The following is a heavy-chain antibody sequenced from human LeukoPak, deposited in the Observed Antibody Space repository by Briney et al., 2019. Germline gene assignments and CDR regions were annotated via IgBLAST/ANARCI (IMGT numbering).Heavy chain of an antibody. CDR1: GGSISSYY. Sequence: SETLSLTRTVSGGSISSYYWSWIRQPPGKGLEWIGYIYYSGSTNYNPSLKSRVTISVDTSKNQFSLKLSSVTAADTAVYYCARGYYYDSSGYYSYYYYYYYMDVWGKGTTVTISS. V-gene: IGHV4-59*01. CDR3: ARGYYYDSSGYYSYYYYYYYMDV. D-gene: IGHD3-22*01. CDR2: IYYSGST. J-gene: IGHJ6*03.